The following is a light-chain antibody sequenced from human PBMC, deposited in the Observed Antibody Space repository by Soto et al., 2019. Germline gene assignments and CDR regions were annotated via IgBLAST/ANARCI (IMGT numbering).Light chain of an antibody. CDR3: QQYNSYPWT. Sequence: DIQRTQSPSTLAASVGDRVTITCRASQSISSWLAWYQQKPGKATKLLIYKASSLESGVPSRFSGSGSGTEFTLTISSLQPDDFATYYCQQYNSYPWTFGQGTKVDIK. CDR1: QSISSW. V-gene: IGKV1-5*03. CDR2: KAS. J-gene: IGKJ1*01.